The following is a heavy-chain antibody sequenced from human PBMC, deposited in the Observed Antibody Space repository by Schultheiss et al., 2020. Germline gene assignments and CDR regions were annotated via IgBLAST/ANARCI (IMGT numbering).Heavy chain of an antibody. Sequence: GGSLRLSCAASGFTFSSYAMHWVRQAPGKGLEWVAVISYDGSNKYYADSVKGRFTISRDNSKNTLYLQMNSLRAEDTAVYYCAKCLLGYCSSTSCYGRRVDYYYGMDVWGQGTTVTVSS. V-gene: IGHV3-30-3*02. D-gene: IGHD2-2*01. CDR2: ISYDGSNK. J-gene: IGHJ6*02. CDR1: GFTFSSYA. CDR3: AKCLLGYCSSTSCYGRRVDYYYGMDV.